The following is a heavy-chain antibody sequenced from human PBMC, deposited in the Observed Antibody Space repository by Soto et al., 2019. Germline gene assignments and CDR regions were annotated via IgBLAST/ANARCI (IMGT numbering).Heavy chain of an antibody. CDR2: ISAYNGNT. D-gene: IGHD5-12*01. Sequence: ASVKVSCKASGGTFSSYAISWVRQAPGQGLEWMGWISAYNGNTNYAQKLQGRVTMTTDTSTSTAYMELRSLRSDDTAVYYCARDLGDSGYEYYYYGTAVWGQGTTVTVSS. CDR1: GGTFSSYA. J-gene: IGHJ6*02. V-gene: IGHV1-18*01. CDR3: ARDLGDSGYEYYYYGTAV.